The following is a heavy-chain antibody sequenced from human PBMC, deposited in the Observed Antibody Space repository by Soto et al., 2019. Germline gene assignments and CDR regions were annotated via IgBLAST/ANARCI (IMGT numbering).Heavy chain of an antibody. CDR3: ARGFYGLDV. CDR1: GFTLSGRS. J-gene: IGHJ6*02. V-gene: IGHV3-64D*08. Sequence: EVQLVESGGGLVQPGGSLRLSCSASGFTLSGRSMHWVRQAPGKGLEYVSGVSPDGNNEYYTDSVKGRFTISRDNSKNTLHLHMRSLRPEDTAVFYCARGFYGLDVCGQGTTVTVSS. CDR2: VSPDGNNE.